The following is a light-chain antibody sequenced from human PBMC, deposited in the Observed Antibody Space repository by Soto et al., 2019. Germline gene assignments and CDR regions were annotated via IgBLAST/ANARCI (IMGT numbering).Light chain of an antibody. J-gene: IGKJ1*01. Sequence: EIVLTQSPDTLSLSPGERATLSYRASQSGSSNYLTWYQRKLGPAPRFLIYDVSRRATGIPDRFSGSGSGTDSTLTIRRQEPEDFVVYYRKQYGRSPTFGKGTKVHIK. V-gene: IGKV3-20*01. CDR2: DVS. CDR1: QSGSSNY. CDR3: KQYGRSPT.